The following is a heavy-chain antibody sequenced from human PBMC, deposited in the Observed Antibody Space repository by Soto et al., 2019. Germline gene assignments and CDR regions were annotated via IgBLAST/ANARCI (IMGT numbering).Heavy chain of an antibody. V-gene: IGHV1-3*01. CDR2: INAGNGNT. D-gene: IGHD6-6*01. CDR3: ARVPGEYSSSRYYYFDY. J-gene: IGHJ4*02. Sequence: ASVKVSCKASGYTFTSYAMHWVRQAPGQRLEWMGWINAGNGNTKYSQKFQGRVTITRDTSASTAYMELSSLRSEDTAVYYCARVPGEYSSSRYYYFDYWGQGTLVTVSS. CDR1: GYTFTSYA.